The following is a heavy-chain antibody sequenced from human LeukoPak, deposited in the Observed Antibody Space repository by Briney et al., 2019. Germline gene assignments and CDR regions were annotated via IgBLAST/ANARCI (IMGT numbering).Heavy chain of an antibody. CDR3: ASGYGDYSPDY. V-gene: IGHV1-2*02. Sequence: VASVKVSCKASGYSFTGHYMHWVRQAPGQGLEWMGWINPNRGGTNFAQMFQGRVTMTWDTSISTVYMELSRLTSDDTAVYYCASGYGDYSPDYWGQGTLVTVSS. CDR1: GYSFTGHY. J-gene: IGHJ4*02. D-gene: IGHD4-17*01. CDR2: INPNRGGT.